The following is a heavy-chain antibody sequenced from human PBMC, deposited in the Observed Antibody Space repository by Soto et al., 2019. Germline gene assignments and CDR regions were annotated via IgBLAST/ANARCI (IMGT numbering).Heavy chain of an antibody. Sequence: SETLSLTCAVYGGSFSGYYWTWIRQPPGTGLEWIGEINHSGSTNYNPSLKSRVTISVDTSKNQFSLKLTSVTAADTAVYDCARDKHPGSFYDWGQGSLVTV. J-gene: IGHJ4*02. V-gene: IGHV4-34*01. CDR3: ARDKHPGSFYD. CDR2: INHSGST. CDR1: GGSFSGYY.